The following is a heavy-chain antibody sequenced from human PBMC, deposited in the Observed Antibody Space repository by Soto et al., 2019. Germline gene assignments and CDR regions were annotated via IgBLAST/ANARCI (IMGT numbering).Heavy chain of an antibody. V-gene: IGHV3-74*01. J-gene: IGHJ6*03. CDR2: IDKVGTAS. D-gene: IGHD3-10*01. Sequence: EVQLVESGGGLVQPGGSLRLSCAASEFTFSGRSVHWVRQAPGKGLVWVSGIDKVGTASTYADSVKGRFTSSRDNAKKTVYLQMNSLRVVDTAVYYCARGWFGPDVWGKGTTVTVSS. CDR1: EFTFSGRS. CDR3: ARGWFGPDV.